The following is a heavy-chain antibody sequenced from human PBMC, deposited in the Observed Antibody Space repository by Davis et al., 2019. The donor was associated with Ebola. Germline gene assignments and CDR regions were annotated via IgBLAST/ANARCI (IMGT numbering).Heavy chain of an antibody. CDR3: ARRRSYFDY. CDR2: IYHSGST. CDR1: GGSFSGYY. V-gene: IGHV4-34*01. J-gene: IGHJ4*02. Sequence: SETLSLTCAVYGGSFSGYYWNWIRQPPGKGLEWIGEIYHSGSTNYNPSLKSRVTISVDKSKNQFSLKLSSVTAADTAVYYCARRRSYFDYWGQGTLVTVSS.